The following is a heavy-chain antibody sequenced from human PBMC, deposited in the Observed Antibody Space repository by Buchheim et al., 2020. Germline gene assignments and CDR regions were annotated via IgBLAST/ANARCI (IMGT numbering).Heavy chain of an antibody. CDR2: ISYDGSNK. J-gene: IGHJ4*02. CDR3: ARCIVGATSFDY. D-gene: IGHD1-26*01. Sequence: QVQLVESGGGVVQPGRSLRLFCAASGFTFSSYAMHWVRQAPDKGLEWVAVISYDGSNKYYADSVKGRFTISRDNSKNTLYLQMNSLRAEDTAVYYCARCIVGATSFDYWGQGTL. V-gene: IGHV3-30-3*01. CDR1: GFTFSSYA.